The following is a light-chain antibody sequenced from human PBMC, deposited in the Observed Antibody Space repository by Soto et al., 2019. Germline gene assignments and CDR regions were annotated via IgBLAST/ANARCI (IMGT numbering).Light chain of an antibody. CDR3: QQSYSTPWT. CDR2: AAS. Sequence: DIQMTQSPSSLSASVGDRVTITCRASQSITTYLNWYQQKPGKAPKLLIYAASSLESGVPSTLRGSGSGTKFTLTISSLQTEDFTTYYCQQSYSTPWTCGKVTKVEIK. CDR1: QSITTY. V-gene: IGKV1-39*01. J-gene: IGKJ1*01.